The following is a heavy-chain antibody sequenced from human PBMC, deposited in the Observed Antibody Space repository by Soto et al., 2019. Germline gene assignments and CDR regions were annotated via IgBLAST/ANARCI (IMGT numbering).Heavy chain of an antibody. CDR1: GYTFTSYA. CDR3: ARVSYCSGGSCPDAFDI. V-gene: IGHV7-4-1*01. CDR2: INTNTGNP. D-gene: IGHD2-15*01. J-gene: IGHJ3*02. Sequence: ASVKVSCKASGYTFTSYAMNWVRQAPGQGLEWMGWINTNTGNPTYAQGFTGRFVFSLDTSVSTAYLQICSLKAEDTAVYYCARVSYCSGGSCPDAFDIWGQGTMVTVSS.